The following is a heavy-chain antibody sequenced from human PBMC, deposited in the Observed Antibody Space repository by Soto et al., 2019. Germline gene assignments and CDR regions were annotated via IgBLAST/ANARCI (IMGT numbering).Heavy chain of an antibody. D-gene: IGHD5-12*01. CDR2: IYWDEDK. Sequence: QITLKESGPTLVKPTQTLTLTCTFSGFSLRTRGVAVGWFRQPPGKALEWLALIYWDEDKWYSPSLKSRLTIADDTSKNQVVLTMTNVDPVDTATYYCAHRPRGYAYYFDYWGQGTLVTVSS. V-gene: IGHV2-5*02. CDR1: GFSLRTRGVA. CDR3: AHRPRGYAYYFDY. J-gene: IGHJ4*02.